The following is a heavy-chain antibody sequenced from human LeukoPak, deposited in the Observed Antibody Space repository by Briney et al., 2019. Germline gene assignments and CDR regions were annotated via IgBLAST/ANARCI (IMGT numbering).Heavy chain of an antibody. J-gene: IGHJ4*02. CDR1: GGSISSNY. CDR3: ARSTGGWSYFDH. V-gene: IGHV4-59*01. Sequence: SETLSLTCTVSGGSISSNYWSWIRQPPGKGLEWIGYIYDSGTTNYNPSLKSRATISEDMSKNQFSLKVRSVTAADTAVYYCARSTGGWSYFDHWGEGTLATVSS. CDR2: IYDSGTT. D-gene: IGHD2-8*02.